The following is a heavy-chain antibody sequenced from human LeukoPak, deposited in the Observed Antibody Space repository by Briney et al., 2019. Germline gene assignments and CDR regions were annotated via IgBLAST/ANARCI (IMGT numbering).Heavy chain of an antibody. V-gene: IGHV3-33*06. CDR2: IWYDGNNK. CDR1: GFTFSSYG. J-gene: IGHJ6*03. CDR3: AKDQGSYGSGSPFYMDV. D-gene: IGHD3-10*01. Sequence: RGCLRLSCAASGFTFSSYGMHWVRQAPGKGLEWVAVIWYDGNNKYYVDSVKGRFTISRDNSKNTLYLQMNSLRAEDAAVYYCAKDQGSYGSGSPFYMDVWGKGTTVTVSS.